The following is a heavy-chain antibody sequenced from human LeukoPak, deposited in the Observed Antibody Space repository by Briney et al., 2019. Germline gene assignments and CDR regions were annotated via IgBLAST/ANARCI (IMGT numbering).Heavy chain of an antibody. CDR3: ARFSRGILRY. V-gene: IGHV3-66*01. CDR2: IYSGGST. Sequence: QPGGSLRLSCAASGFTFSSYAMNWGRQAPGKGLEWVSLIYSGGSTYYADSVKGRFTISRDNSKNTLYLQMNSLRAEDTAVYYCARFSRGILRYWGQGTLVTVSS. J-gene: IGHJ4*02. CDR1: GFTFSSYA. D-gene: IGHD3-16*01.